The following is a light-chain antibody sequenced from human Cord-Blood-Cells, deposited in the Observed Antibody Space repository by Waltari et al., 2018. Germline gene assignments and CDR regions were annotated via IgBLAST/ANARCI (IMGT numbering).Light chain of an antibody. CDR1: SSDVGGYNY. Sequence: QPALTQPPSASGSPGQSVTISCTGTSSDVGGYNYVSLYQQHPGKAPKLMIYEVSKRPSGVPDRFSGSKSGNTASLTVSGLQAEDEADYYCSSYAGSNNYVFGTGTKVTVL. CDR3: SSYAGSNNYV. CDR2: EVS. V-gene: IGLV2-8*01. J-gene: IGLJ1*01.